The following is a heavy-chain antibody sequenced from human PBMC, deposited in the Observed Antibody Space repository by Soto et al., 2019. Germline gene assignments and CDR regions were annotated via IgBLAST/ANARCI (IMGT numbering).Heavy chain of an antibody. CDR1: GYTFTSYA. D-gene: IGHD3-22*01. V-gene: IGHV1-3*01. CDR3: ARDLRSSGYIHCPLDY. Sequence: ASVKVSCKASGYTFTSYAMHWVRQAPGQRLEWMGWINAGNGNTKYSQKFQGRVTITRDTSASTAYMELSSLRSEDTAVYYCARDLRSSGYIHCPLDYWGQGTLVTVSS. CDR2: INAGNGNT. J-gene: IGHJ4*02.